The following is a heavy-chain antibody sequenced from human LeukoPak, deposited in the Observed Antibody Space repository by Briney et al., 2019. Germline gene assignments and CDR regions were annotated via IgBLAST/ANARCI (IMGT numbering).Heavy chain of an antibody. CDR2: ISSSSSTI. Sequence: PGGSLRLSCASSGFTFSSYSMNWVRQAPGKGLEWVSYISSSSSTIYYADSVKGRFTISRDNAKNSLYLQMHSLRAEDTAVYYCVRGDNWFDPWGQGTLVTVSS. CDR3: VRGDNWFDP. V-gene: IGHV3-48*01. CDR1: GFTFSSYS. J-gene: IGHJ5*02.